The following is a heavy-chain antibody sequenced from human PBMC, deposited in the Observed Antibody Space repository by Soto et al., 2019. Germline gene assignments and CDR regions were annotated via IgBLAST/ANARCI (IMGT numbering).Heavy chain of an antibody. Sequence: QVPLVQSGAEVKKPGASVKVSCKASGYTFTSYGISWVRQAPGQGLEWMGWISAYNGNTNYAQKLQGRVTMTTDTSTSTADMELRTLRSDDRAVYYCARALEVVYYDFWRGKFDYWGQGTLVTLSS. J-gene: IGHJ4*02. D-gene: IGHD3-3*01. V-gene: IGHV1-18*01. CDR3: ARALEVVYYDFWRGKFDY. CDR2: ISAYNGNT. CDR1: GYTFTSYG.